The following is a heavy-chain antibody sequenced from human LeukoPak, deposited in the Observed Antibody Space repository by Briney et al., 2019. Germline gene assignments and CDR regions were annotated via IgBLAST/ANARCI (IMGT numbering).Heavy chain of an antibody. CDR3: ARKIYYYDSSGYPNWFDP. CDR1: GDSISSGDYY. D-gene: IGHD3-22*01. CDR2: INHSGST. Sequence: SETLSLTCTVSGDSISSGDYYWSWIRQPAGKGLEWIGEINHSGSTNYNPSLKSRVTISVDTSKNQFSLKLSSVTAADTAVYYCARKIYYYDSSGYPNWFDPWGQGTLVTVSS. J-gene: IGHJ5*02. V-gene: IGHV4-61*10.